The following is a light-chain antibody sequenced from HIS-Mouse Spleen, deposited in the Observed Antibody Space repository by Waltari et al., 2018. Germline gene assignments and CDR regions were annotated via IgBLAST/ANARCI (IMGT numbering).Light chain of an antibody. CDR3: QQLNSYPPT. J-gene: IGKJ1*01. Sequence: DIKLTQSPSFLSASVGDRVTITCRSSQGISSYLAWYQQKPGKARKLLIYAASTLQSGVPSRFSGSGSGTEFTLTISSLQPEDFATYYCQQLNSYPPTFGQGTKVEIK. CDR1: QGISSY. V-gene: IGKV1-9*01. CDR2: AAS.